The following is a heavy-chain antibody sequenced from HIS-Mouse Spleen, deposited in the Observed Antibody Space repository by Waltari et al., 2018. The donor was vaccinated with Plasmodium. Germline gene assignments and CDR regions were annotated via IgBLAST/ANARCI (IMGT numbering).Heavy chain of an antibody. J-gene: IGHJ2*01. CDR2: INQDGSEK. Sequence: EVQLVESGGGLVQPGGSLRLSCAASGSTLRSYWRSWVRQAPGKGLEWVANINQDGSEKYYVDSVKGRFTISRDNAKNSLYLQMNSLRAEDTAVYYCASSWYWYFDLWGRGTLVTVSS. CDR1: GSTLRSYW. D-gene: IGHD6-13*01. CDR3: ASSWYWYFDL. V-gene: IGHV3-7*01.